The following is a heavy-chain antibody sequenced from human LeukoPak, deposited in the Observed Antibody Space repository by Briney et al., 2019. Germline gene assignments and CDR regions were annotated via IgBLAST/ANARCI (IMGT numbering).Heavy chain of an antibody. V-gene: IGHV1-69*02. CDR3: ARGGRSTLTYYDFWSGYSHLDY. J-gene: IGHJ4*02. CDR1: GGTFSSYT. CDR2: IIPILGIA. Sequence: GASVKVSCKASGGTFSSYTISWVRQAPGQGLEWMGRIIPILGIANYAQKFQGRVTITADKSTSTAYMELSSLRSEDTAVYYCARGGRSTLTYYDFWSGYSHLDYWGQGTLVTVSS. D-gene: IGHD3-3*01.